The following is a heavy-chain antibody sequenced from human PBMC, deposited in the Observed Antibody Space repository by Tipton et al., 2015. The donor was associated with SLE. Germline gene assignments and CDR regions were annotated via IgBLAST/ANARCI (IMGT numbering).Heavy chain of an antibody. J-gene: IGHJ6*03. D-gene: IGHD4-17*01. V-gene: IGHV5-51*03. CDR3: VRLASYGDSQYFYMDV. CDR1: GYNFADYW. Sequence: VQLVQSGAEVEKPGESLKISCKGSGYNFADYWIAWVRQMPGIGLEWMGFIYADDSDTRYSPSFQGQVTISVDKSINTAYLQWGSLRASDTAIYYCVRLASYGDSQYFYMDVWGKGTTVTVSS. CDR2: IYADDSDT.